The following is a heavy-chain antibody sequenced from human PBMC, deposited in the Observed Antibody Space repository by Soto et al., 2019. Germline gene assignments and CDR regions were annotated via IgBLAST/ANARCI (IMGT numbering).Heavy chain of an antibody. D-gene: IGHD1-26*01. CDR2: MYYTGKT. CDR1: GTTISSGDHY. J-gene: IGHJ4*02. Sequence: QVQLQESGPGLVKPSQTLSLTCTVSGTTISSGDHYWSWIRQAPGKGLEWIGYMYYTGKTYYNTSLHRRGTLSVDTSKNQFSLKMTSVTAADTAMYFCARVYGRGDYFDFWGRGTLVSVSS. V-gene: IGHV4-30-4*01. CDR3: ARVYGRGDYFDF.